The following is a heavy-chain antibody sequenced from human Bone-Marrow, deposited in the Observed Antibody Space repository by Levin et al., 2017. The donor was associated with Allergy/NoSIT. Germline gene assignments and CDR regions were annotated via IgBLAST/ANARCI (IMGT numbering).Heavy chain of an antibody. Sequence: SCAASGFTFSSYWMSWVRQAPGKGLEWVANIKQDGSEKYYVDSVKGRFTISRDNAKNSLYLQMNSLRAEDTAVYYCARGSGNSHYFDYWGQGTLVTVSS. CDR2: IKQDGSEK. CDR1: GFTFSSYW. D-gene: IGHD4-23*01. J-gene: IGHJ4*02. CDR3: ARGSGNSHYFDY. V-gene: IGHV3-7*01.